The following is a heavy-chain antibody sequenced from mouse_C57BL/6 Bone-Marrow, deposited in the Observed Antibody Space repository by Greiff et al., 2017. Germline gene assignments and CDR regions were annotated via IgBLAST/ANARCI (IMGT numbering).Heavy chain of an antibody. Sequence: EVKLMESGGGLVKPGGSLTISCAASGFTFSDYGMHWVRQAPEKGLEWVAYISSGSSTIYYADTVKGRITISSDNAMNTLFLQMTSLRSEDTAMYYCARPIDYGGQGTLVTVSA. CDR1: GFTFSDYG. V-gene: IGHV5-17*01. J-gene: IGHJ3*01. CDR2: ISSGSSTI. CDR3: ARPIDY.